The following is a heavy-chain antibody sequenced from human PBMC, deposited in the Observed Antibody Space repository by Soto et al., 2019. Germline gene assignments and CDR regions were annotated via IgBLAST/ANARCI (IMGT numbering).Heavy chain of an antibody. J-gene: IGHJ4*02. CDR2: ISAYNGKT. V-gene: IGHV1-18*01. Sequence: QVQLVQSGAEVKKPGASVKVSCKTSGYPFTSYGINWVRQAPGRGPEWMGWISAYNGKTSYTQKFQGRVTMTTDTSTSTAYMELRSLRSDDTAVYYCARDRIIAVTGLLHYWGQGTLVTVSS. CDR1: GYPFTSYG. D-gene: IGHD6-19*01. CDR3: ARDRIIAVTGLLHY.